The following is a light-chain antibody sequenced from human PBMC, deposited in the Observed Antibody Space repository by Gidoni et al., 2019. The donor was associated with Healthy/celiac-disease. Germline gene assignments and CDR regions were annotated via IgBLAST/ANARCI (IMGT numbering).Light chain of an antibody. CDR2: GAS. J-gene: IGKJ2*03. Sequence: EIVLTQSPGTLSLSPGERATLSCRASQSVSSSYLAWYRQKPGQAPRLLIYGASSRATGIPDRFSGSGSGTDFTLTISRLEPEDFVVYYCQQYGSSLYSFGQGTKLEIK. CDR3: QQYGSSLYS. CDR1: QSVSSSY. V-gene: IGKV3-20*01.